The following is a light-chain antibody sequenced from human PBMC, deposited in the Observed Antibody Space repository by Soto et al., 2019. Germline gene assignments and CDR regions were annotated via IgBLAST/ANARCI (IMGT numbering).Light chain of an antibody. V-gene: IGLV1-44*01. CDR1: TSNIGTNT. CDR3: ATWDDSVYV. Sequence: QSVLTQPPSASGTPGQRVTISWSGSTSNIGTNTVNWFQHLPGSAPKLLIYTNDQRPSGVPDRFSGSRSGTSASLAISGLQSEDEADYYCATWDDSVYVFGTGTKLTVL. CDR2: TND. J-gene: IGLJ1*01.